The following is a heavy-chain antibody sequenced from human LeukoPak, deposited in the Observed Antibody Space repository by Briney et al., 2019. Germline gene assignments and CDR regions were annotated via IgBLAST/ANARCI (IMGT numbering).Heavy chain of an antibody. CDR1: GFTFSSYT. Sequence: GGSLRLSCAASGFTFSSYTMNWVRQAPGKGLEWVSSISGSSSYIYYADSVKGRFTISRDNAKNTLYLQLNSLRAEDTAIYYCARSQGPYDYWGQGTLVTVSS. J-gene: IGHJ4*02. CDR3: ARSQGPYDY. V-gene: IGHV3-21*01. CDR2: ISGSSSYI.